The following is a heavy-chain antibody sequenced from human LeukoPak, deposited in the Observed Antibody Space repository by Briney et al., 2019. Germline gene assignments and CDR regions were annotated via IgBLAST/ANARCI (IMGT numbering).Heavy chain of an antibody. CDR2: ISGSGTDI. D-gene: IGHD5/OR15-5a*01. CDR1: GFTFSDPY. Sequence: GGSLRLSCEASGFTFSDPYMSWIRQAPGKGLKCLSYISGSGTDINYADSVRGRFTISRDNAKNSLYLQMNSLRAEDTAVYYCARQKYLRGPDVEYFDYWGQGTLVTVSS. CDR3: ARQKYLRGPDVEYFDY. J-gene: IGHJ4*02. V-gene: IGHV3-11*04.